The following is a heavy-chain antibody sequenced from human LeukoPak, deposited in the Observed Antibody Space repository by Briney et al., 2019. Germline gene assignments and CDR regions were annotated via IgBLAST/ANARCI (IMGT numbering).Heavy chain of an antibody. CDR3: ARDGHTASYYSLDY. CDR2: IYSSGST. V-gene: IGHV4-4*07. D-gene: IGHD1-26*01. Sequence: PSETLSLTCSVAGGSISSYYLSWIRQPLGKGLESIGRIYSSGSTNYNPSLKSRVSMSVDMSKNQFSPRLNSVTAADTAVYYCARDGHTASYYSLDYWGQGILVTVSS. CDR1: GGSISSYY. J-gene: IGHJ4*02.